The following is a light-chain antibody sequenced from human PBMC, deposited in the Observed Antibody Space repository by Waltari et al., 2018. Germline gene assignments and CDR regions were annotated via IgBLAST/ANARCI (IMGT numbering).Light chain of an antibody. Sequence: DILVTQSPSSLSASVGDRVTITCRASQTINTYINWFQQKTGKAPKLLIYGASTLQSGVPSRFSGSGLGTVFTLTINNLQPEDVATYHCQQSYSSPRSFGQGTKLEI. CDR1: QTINTY. CDR3: QQSYSSPRS. CDR2: GAS. J-gene: IGKJ2*03. V-gene: IGKV1-39*01.